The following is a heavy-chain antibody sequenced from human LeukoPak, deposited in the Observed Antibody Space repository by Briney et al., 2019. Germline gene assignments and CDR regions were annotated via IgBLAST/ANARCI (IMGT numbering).Heavy chain of an antibody. CDR3: AREFMVTSYYFDY. Sequence: SQTLSLTCIVSGGSISSGGYYWSWIRQHPGKGLEWIGYIYYSGSTYYNPSLKSRVTISVDTSKNQFSLKLSSVTAADTAVYYCAREFMVTSYYFDYWGRGTLVTVSS. V-gene: IGHV4-31*03. CDR1: GGSISSGGYY. CDR2: IYYSGST. J-gene: IGHJ4*02. D-gene: IGHD2-21*02.